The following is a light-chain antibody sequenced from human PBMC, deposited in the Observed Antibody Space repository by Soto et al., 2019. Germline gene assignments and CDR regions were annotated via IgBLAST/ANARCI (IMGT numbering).Light chain of an antibody. V-gene: IGKV1-5*03. CDR2: MAS. Sequence: DIQMTQSPSTLSASVGDRVTITCRASQSISSWLAWDQQKPGKTPKVLIYMASSLESGLPSRFNGSGSGTEFTLTISSLQPDYFATYYRQQYNSYPWTFGQGTKLEIK. CDR3: QQYNSYPWT. J-gene: IGKJ1*01. CDR1: QSISSW.